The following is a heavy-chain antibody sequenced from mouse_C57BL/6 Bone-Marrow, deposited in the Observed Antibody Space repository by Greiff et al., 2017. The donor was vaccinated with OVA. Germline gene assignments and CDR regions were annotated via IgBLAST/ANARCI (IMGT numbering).Heavy chain of an antibody. CDR3: ARRYYYAMDY. J-gene: IGHJ4*01. CDR2: IYPRDGST. V-gene: IGHV1-78*01. CDR1: GYTFTDHT. D-gene: IGHD2-12*01. Sequence: VKLMESDAELVKPGASVKISCKVSGYTFTDHTINWMKQRPEQGLEWIGYIYPRDGSTKYNEKFKGKATLTADTSSSTAYMQLNSLTSDATAVHCLARRYYYAMDYWGQGTSVTVSS.